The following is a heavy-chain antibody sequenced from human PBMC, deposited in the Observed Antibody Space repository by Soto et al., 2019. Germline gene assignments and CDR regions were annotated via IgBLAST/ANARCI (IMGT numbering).Heavy chain of an antibody. Sequence: PGGSLRLSCAASGFTFSSYGMHWVRQAPGKGLEWVAVISYDGSNKYYADSVKGRFTISRDNSKNTLYLQMNSLRAEDTAVYYCAIERLYSNSAFDIRGQGTMVTVSS. V-gene: IGHV3-30*03. D-gene: IGHD4-4*01. CDR1: GFTFSSYG. CDR2: ISYDGSNK. J-gene: IGHJ3*02. CDR3: AIERLYSNSAFDI.